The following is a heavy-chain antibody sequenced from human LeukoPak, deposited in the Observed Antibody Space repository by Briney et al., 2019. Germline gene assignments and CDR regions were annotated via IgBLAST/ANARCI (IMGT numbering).Heavy chain of an antibody. Sequence: SETLSLTCTVSGGSISSGDYYWRWIRQPPGKGLEWIGYIYYSGSTYYNPSLKSRVTISVDTSKNQFSLKLSSVTAADTAAYYCARISGSDAFDIWGQGTMVTVSS. CDR2: IYYSGST. CDR3: ARISGSDAFDI. D-gene: IGHD5-12*01. J-gene: IGHJ3*02. V-gene: IGHV4-30-4*01. CDR1: GGSISSGDYY.